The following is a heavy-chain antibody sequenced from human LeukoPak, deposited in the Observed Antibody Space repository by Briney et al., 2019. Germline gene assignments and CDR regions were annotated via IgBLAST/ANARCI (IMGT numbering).Heavy chain of an antibody. CDR2: IYTSGNT. V-gene: IGHV4-61*02. D-gene: IGHD6-13*01. J-gene: IGHJ5*02. CDR1: GGSISSGSYY. Sequence: PSETLSLTCTVSGGSISSGSYYWSWIRQPAGKGLEWVGRIYTSGNTNYNPSLKSRVTISVDTSKNQFSLRLSSVTAADTAVYYCARGRVAAAGYNWFDPWGQGTLVTVSS. CDR3: ARGRVAAAGYNWFDP.